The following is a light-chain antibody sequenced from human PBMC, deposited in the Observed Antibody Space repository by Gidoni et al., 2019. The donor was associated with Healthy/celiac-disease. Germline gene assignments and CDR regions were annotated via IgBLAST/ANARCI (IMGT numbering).Light chain of an antibody. Sequence: DIVMTKSPLSLPVTPGEPASISCRSSQSLLHSNGYNYLDWYLQKPGQSPQLLIYLGSNRASGVPDRFSGSGSGTDFTLKISRVEAEDVGVYYCMQALQTPRFXGXTKVEIK. J-gene: IGKJ4*02. V-gene: IGKV2-28*01. CDR2: LGS. CDR1: QSLLHSNGYNY. CDR3: MQALQTPR.